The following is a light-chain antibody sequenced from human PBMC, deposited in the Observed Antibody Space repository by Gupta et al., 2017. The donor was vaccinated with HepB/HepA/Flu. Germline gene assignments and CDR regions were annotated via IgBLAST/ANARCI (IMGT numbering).Light chain of an antibody. Sequence: DIVMTQSPDSLAVSLGVRVTINCKSSQSVLYSSNNKNYLAWYQQKPGQPPKLLIYLASTRESGVPDRFSGSGSGTDFTLTISSLQAEDVAVYYCQQYYSTLFTFGQGTRLEIK. CDR3: QQYYSTLFT. CDR1: QSVLYSSNNKNY. J-gene: IGKJ5*01. CDR2: LAS. V-gene: IGKV4-1*01.